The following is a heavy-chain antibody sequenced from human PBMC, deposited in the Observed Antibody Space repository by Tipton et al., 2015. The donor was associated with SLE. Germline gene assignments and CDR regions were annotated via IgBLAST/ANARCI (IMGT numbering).Heavy chain of an antibody. J-gene: IGHJ4*02. Sequence: LRLSCTVSGDSINSDGYFWTWIRQPPGKGLEWIGYIYYSGSTNYNPSLKSRVTISVDTSKNQFSLKLSSVTAADTAVYYCARSGSYSQFDYWGQGTLVTVSS. CDR3: ARSGSYSQFDY. CDR1: GDSINSDGYF. D-gene: IGHD1-26*01. V-gene: IGHV4-61*08. CDR2: IYYSGST.